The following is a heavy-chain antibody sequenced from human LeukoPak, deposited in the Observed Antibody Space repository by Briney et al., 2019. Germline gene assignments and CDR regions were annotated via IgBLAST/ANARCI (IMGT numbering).Heavy chain of an antibody. V-gene: IGHV5-51*01. D-gene: IGHD3/OR15-3a*01. Sequence: GESLKISCKVSGYSFTSYCIGWVRQMPGKGLEWMGIIYPGDSGPTYSPSFQGQVTISVDKSINTAYLQWSSLQASDTATYYCGMSGDRVPHQDDVFDVWGQGTLVTVSS. J-gene: IGHJ4*02. CDR1: GYSFTSYC. CDR3: GMSGDRVPHQDDVFDV. CDR2: IYPGDSGP.